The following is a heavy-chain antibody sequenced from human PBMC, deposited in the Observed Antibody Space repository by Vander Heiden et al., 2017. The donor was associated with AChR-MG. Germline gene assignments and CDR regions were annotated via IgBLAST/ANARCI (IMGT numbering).Heavy chain of an antibody. CDR2: IIPIFGTA. D-gene: IGHD5-18*01. CDR3: ARVIQLWTSEADYFDY. V-gene: IGHV1-69*01. CDR1: GGTCSSYA. Sequence: VQLVQSGAEVKKPGSSVKVSCKASGGTCSSYAISWGRQAPGQGLEWMGGIIPIFGTANYAQKLQGRVTITADESTSTAYMELSSLRSEDTAVYYCARVIQLWTSEADYFDYWGQGTLVTVSS. J-gene: IGHJ4*02.